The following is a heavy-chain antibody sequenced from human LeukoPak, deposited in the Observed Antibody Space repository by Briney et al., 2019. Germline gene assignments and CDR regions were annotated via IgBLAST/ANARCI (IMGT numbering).Heavy chain of an antibody. CDR1: GYTFTHYA. Sequence: ASVKVSCKASGYTFTHYAITWVRQAPGQGPEWMGWISAYNLNTNYAQNLQGRVTMTVDTSTTTAYMELRSLTSDDTAVYYCARVGNGASWPGEWFDPWGQGTLVAVSS. CDR3: ARVGNGASWPGEWFDP. D-gene: IGHD2-2*01. J-gene: IGHJ5*02. V-gene: IGHV1-18*01. CDR2: ISAYNLNT.